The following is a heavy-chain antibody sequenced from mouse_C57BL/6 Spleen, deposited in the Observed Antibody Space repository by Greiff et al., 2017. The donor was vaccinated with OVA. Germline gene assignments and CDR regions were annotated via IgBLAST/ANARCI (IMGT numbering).Heavy chain of an antibody. CDR1: GFTFSDYG. V-gene: IGHV5-17*01. D-gene: IGHD1-1*02. J-gene: IGHJ4*01. Sequence: EVKLQESGGGLVKPGGSLKLSCAASGFTFSDYGMHWVRQAPEKGLEWVAYISSGSSTIYYADTVKGRFTISRDNAKNTLCLQMTSLRSEDTAMYYCARLGGPYYAMDYWGQGTSVTVSS. CDR3: ARLGGPYYAMDY. CDR2: ISSGSSTI.